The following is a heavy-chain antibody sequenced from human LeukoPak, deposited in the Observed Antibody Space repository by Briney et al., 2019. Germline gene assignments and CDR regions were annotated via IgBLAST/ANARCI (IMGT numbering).Heavy chain of an antibody. CDR2: ISYDGSNK. J-gene: IGHJ5*02. D-gene: IGHD2-15*01. Sequence: GRSLRLSCAASGFTFCSYGMHWVRQAPGKGLEWVAVISYDGSNKYYADSVKGRFTISRDNSKNTLYLQMNSLRAEDTAVYYCARDSGGYCSGGSCYGANWFDPWGQGTLVTVSS. CDR1: GFTFCSYG. CDR3: ARDSGGYCSGGSCYGANWFDP. V-gene: IGHV3-30*03.